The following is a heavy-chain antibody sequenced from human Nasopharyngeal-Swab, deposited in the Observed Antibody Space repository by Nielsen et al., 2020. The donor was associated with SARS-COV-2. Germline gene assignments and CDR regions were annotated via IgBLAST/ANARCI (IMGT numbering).Heavy chain of an antibody. D-gene: IGHD1-14*01. Sequence: GGSLRLSCAASGFTFSGSAMHWVRQASGKGLEWVCRIRSKANSYTTAYAATVKGRFTISRDDSKNTAYLQMNSLKTEDTAVYYCTRRPLTPANGMDVWGQGTTVTVSS. CDR2: IRSKANSYTT. J-gene: IGHJ6*02. CDR1: GFTFSGSA. V-gene: IGHV3-73*01. CDR3: TRRPLTPANGMDV.